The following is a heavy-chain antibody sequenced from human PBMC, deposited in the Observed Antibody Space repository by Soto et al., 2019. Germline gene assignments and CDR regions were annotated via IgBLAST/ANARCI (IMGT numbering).Heavy chain of an antibody. CDR2: INHSASS. CDR1: GGSFTDYY. D-gene: IGHD3-22*01. V-gene: IGHV4-34*01. CDR3: ARGEYDSSGLYSWAPLGFDV. Sequence: QVQLRQWGAGLLKPSETLVLTCAVSGGSFTDYYWGWIRQSPGKGLEWIGEINHSASSTYNPSLGSRVTILVDTSKKQFSLRLTSVTAADTAMYYCARGEYDSSGLYSWAPLGFDVWGQGTTVTVSS. J-gene: IGHJ6*02.